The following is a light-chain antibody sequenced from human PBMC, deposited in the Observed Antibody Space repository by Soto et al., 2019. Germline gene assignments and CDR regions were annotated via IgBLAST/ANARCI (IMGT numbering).Light chain of an antibody. Sequence: DIQMTQSPSSLSASGGDRVTITCWASQSISTYLNWYQCKPGKAPKVVIYAASSLASGVPSRFRGSGSGTEFTLTISSLQAEDFATYYCQQSYMAPWTFGQGTKVDVK. J-gene: IGKJ1*01. V-gene: IGKV1-39*01. CDR3: QQSYMAPWT. CDR2: AAS. CDR1: QSISTY.